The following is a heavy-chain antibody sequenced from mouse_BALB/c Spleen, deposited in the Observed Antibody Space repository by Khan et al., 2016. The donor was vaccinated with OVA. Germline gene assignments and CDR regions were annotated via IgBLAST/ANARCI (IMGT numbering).Heavy chain of an antibody. CDR3: ARYFGSRFAY. CDR2: IYPGDGDT. Sequence: QVQLKESGAELVRPGSSVKISCKASGYTFSSSWMNWVKQRPGQGLEWIGQIYPGDGDTNYNGKFRGKATLTADKSSRTAYMQLSSLTSEDSAVYFWARYFGSRFAYWGQGTLVTGSA. J-gene: IGHJ3*01. D-gene: IGHD1-1*01. V-gene: IGHV1-80*01. CDR1: GYTFSSSW.